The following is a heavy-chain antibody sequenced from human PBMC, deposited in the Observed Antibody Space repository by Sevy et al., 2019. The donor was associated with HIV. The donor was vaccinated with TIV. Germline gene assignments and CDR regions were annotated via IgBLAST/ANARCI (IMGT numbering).Heavy chain of an antibody. J-gene: IGHJ6*02. Sequence: GGSLRLSCVASGFTFSSYWMSWVRQAPGKGLEWVANIKRDGSEKYYVDAVKGRFTISRDNAQNSLYLQMNSLRAEDTAVYYCARDCSSASCLWGMDVWGQGTTVTVSS. CDR2: IKRDGSEK. CDR3: ARDCSSASCLWGMDV. D-gene: IGHD2-2*01. V-gene: IGHV3-7*03. CDR1: GFTFSSYW.